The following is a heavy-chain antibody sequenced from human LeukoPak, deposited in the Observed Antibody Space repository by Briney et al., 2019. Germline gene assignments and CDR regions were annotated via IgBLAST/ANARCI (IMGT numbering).Heavy chain of an antibody. CDR1: GFTFSSYS. D-gene: IGHD3-22*01. Sequence: PGGSLRLSCAAPGFTFSSYSMNWVRQAPGKGLEWVSSISSSSSYIYYADSVKGRFTISRDNAKNSLYLQMNSLRAEDTAVYYCARSARDYYYDSSGLMYYFDYWGQGTLVTVSS. J-gene: IGHJ4*02. V-gene: IGHV3-21*01. CDR3: ARSARDYYYDSSGLMYYFDY. CDR2: ISSSSSYI.